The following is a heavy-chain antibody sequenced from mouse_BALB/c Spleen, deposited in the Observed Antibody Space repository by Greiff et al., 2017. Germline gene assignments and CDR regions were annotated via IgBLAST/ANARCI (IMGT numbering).Heavy chain of an antibody. V-gene: IGHV1-63*01. CDR1: GYAFTNYW. CDR2: IYPGSGNT. Sequence: QVQLQQSGAELVRPGTSVKISCKASGYAFTNYWLGWVKQRPGHGLEWIGDIYPGSGNTYYNEKFKGKATLTADKSSSTAYMQLSSLTSEDSAVYFCANCHYYAMDYWGQGTSVTVSS. CDR3: ANCHYYAMDY. J-gene: IGHJ4*01.